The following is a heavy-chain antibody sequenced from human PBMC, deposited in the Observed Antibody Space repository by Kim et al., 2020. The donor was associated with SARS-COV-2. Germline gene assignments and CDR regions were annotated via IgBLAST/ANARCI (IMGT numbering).Heavy chain of an antibody. J-gene: IGHJ4*01. CDR2: ISYDGSNK. D-gene: IGHD3-3*01. CDR3: AKDGGSDFWRGYYDY. V-gene: IGHV3-30*18. CDR1: GFTFSSYG. Sequence: GGSLRLSCAASGFTFSSYGMHWVRQAPGKGLEWVAVISYDGSNKYYADSVKGRFTISRDNSNNTLYLQMNSLRAEDTAMYYCAKDGGSDFWRGYYDYWG.